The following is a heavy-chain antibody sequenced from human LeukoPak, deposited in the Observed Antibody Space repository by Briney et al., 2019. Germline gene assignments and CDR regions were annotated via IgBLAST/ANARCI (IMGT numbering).Heavy chain of an antibody. Sequence: PETLSLTCTVSGYSISSGYYWGWIRQPPGKGLEWIGSIYYSGSTYYNPSLKSRVTISVDTSKNQFSLKLSSVTAADTAVYYCARTSHGSGSYHWGQGTLVTVSS. J-gene: IGHJ4*02. CDR3: ARTSHGSGSYH. CDR1: GYSISSGYY. CDR2: IYYSGST. D-gene: IGHD3-10*01. V-gene: IGHV4-38-2*02.